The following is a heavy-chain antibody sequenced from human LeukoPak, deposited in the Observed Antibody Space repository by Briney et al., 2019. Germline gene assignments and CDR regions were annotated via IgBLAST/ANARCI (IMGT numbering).Heavy chain of an antibody. Sequence: GGSLRLSCTVSGFTFSSYSMNWVSQAPGKGLEWVSYISSSGSSIYYADSVKGRFTISRDNAKNSLYLQMNSLRAEDTAVYYCAKMARSFTLYSAPDFWGQGTLATVSS. CDR3: AKMARSFTLYSAPDF. J-gene: IGHJ4*02. CDR1: GFTFSSYS. CDR2: ISSSGSSI. V-gene: IGHV3-48*01. D-gene: IGHD2-2*02.